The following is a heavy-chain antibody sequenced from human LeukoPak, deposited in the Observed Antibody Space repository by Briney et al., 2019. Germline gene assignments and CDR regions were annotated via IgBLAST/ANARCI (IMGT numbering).Heavy chain of an antibody. J-gene: IGHJ4*02. CDR1: GGSFSGYY. D-gene: IGHD5-12*01. CDR3: ARYYSGYDLDY. V-gene: IGHV4-34*01. CDR2: INHSGST. Sequence: SSETLSLTCAVYGGSFSGYYWSWIRQPPGKGLEWIGEINHSGSTNYNPSLKSRVTISVDTSKNQFSLKLSSVTAADTAVYYCARYYSGYDLDYWGQGTLVTVSS.